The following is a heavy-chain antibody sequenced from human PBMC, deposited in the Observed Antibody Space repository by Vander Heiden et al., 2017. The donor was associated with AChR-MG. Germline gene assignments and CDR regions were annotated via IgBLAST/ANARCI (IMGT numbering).Heavy chain of an antibody. J-gene: IGHJ4*02. D-gene: IGHD6-6*01. CDR1: GGSISSGGYY. CDR3: ARDAHAARWAGWALD. Sequence: QVQLQESGPGLVKPSQTLSLTCPLSGGSISSGGYYWSWIRQHPGKGLEWIGYIYYSGSTYYNPSLKSRVTISVDTSKNQFSLKLSSVTAADTAVYYCARDAHAARWAGWALDWGQGTLVTVSS. CDR2: IYYSGST. V-gene: IGHV4-31*03.